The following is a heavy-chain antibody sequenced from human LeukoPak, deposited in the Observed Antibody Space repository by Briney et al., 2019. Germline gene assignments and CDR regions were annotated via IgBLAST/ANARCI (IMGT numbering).Heavy chain of an antibody. Sequence: GASVKVSCKVSGYTLTELSMHWVRQAPGKGLEWRGGFDPEDGETIYAQKFQGRVTMTEDTSTDTAYMELSSLRSEDTAVYYCATAYCGGDCYSSWFDPWGQGTLVTVSS. D-gene: IGHD2-21*02. CDR2: FDPEDGET. V-gene: IGHV1-24*01. CDR1: GYTLTELS. J-gene: IGHJ5*02. CDR3: ATAYCGGDCYSSWFDP.